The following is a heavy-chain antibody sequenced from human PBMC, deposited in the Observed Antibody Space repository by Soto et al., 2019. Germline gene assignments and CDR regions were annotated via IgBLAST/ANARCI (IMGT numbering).Heavy chain of an antibody. D-gene: IGHD2-21*02. J-gene: IGHJ4*02. CDR2: IYYSGST. CDR3: ARQRASVVTQAYFDS. V-gene: IGHV4-39*01. Sequence: SETLSLTCTVTGDSVNNRSYYWGWIRQPPGKGLEWIGSIYYSGSTYNNPSLKSRVSMSVDTSKNQFSLKLRSVTAADTALYYCARQRASVVTQAYFDSWGQGSLVTVSS. CDR1: GDSVNNRSYY.